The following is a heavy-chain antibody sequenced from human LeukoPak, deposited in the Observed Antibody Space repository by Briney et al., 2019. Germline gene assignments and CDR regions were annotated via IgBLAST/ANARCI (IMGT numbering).Heavy chain of an antibody. D-gene: IGHD3-22*01. CDR3: ASGYYYDSSGYYSSDY. CDR1: GFIFNTYA. CDR2: IWYDGSNK. V-gene: IGHV3-33*08. Sequence: GGSLRLSCAASGFIFNTYAMSWVRQAPGKGLEWVAVIWYDGSNKYYADSVKGRFTISRDNSKNTLYLQMNSLRAEDTAVYYCASGYYYDSSGYYSSDYWGQGTLVTVSS. J-gene: IGHJ4*02.